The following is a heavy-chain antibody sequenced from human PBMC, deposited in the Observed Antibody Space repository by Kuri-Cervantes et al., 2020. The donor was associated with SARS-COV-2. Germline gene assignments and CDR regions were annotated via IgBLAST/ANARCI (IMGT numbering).Heavy chain of an antibody. CDR2: IYYSGST. J-gene: IGHJ5*02. CDR1: GGSISSGDYY. V-gene: IGHV4-30-4*01. Sequence: LRLSCTVSGGSISSGDYYWSWIRQPPGKGLEWIGYIYYSGSTYYNPSLKSRVTISVDTSKNQSSLKLSSVTAADTAVYYCARAPSFDPWGQGTLVTVSS. CDR3: ARAPSFDP.